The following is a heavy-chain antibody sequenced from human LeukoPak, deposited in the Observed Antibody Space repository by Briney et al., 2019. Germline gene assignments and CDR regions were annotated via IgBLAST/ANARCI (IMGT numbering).Heavy chain of an antibody. J-gene: IGHJ1*01. CDR1: GFTPGNAW. Sequence: GGSLRLSCAASGFTPGNAWMSWVRQAPGKGLEWVGRIKSKTDGGTTDYAAPVKGRFTISRDDSKNTLYLQMNSLKTEDTAVYYCIKDNGYLQYWGQGTLVTVSS. CDR2: IKSKTDGGTT. V-gene: IGHV3-15*01. CDR3: IKDNGYLQY.